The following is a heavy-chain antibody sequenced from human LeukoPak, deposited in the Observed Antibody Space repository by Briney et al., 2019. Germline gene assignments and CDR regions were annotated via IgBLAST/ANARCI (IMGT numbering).Heavy chain of an antibody. Sequence: PGGSLRLSCAASGFTFSSYAMHWVRQAPGKGLEYVSAITSNGDKTYYGNSVKGRFTISRDNSKNTLYLQMGSLRIEDMAVYYCARGGATTLFDYWGRGTLVTVS. CDR2: ITSNGDKT. V-gene: IGHV3-64*01. CDR1: GFTFSSYA. D-gene: IGHD1-26*01. CDR3: ARGGATTLFDY. J-gene: IGHJ4*02.